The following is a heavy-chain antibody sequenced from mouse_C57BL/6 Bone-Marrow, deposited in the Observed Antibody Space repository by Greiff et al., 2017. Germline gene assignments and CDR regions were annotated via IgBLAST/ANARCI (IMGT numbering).Heavy chain of an antibody. J-gene: IGHJ1*03. Sequence: DVQLVESGGGLVKPGASLKLSCAASGFTFSDYGMHWVRQGPGKGLEWVGYICTGDSTINYADKVKGRVTMARDKAYSTVFLQISSLTSEDSAVYFCAKRGDYGYCDVGGTGTTAIVSA. CDR1: GFTFSDYG. CDR2: ICTGDSTI. V-gene: IGHV5-17*01. CDR3: AKRGDYGYCDV.